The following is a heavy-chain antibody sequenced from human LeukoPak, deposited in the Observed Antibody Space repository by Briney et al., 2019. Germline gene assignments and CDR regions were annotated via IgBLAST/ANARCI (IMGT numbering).Heavy chain of an antibody. CDR3: ARHPYHYGSGSYGPYYYYMDV. Sequence: GESLKISCKGSGYSFTSYWIGWVRQMPGKGLEWMGIIYPGDSDTRYSPSFQGQVTISADKSISTAYLQWSSLKASDTAMYYCARHPYHYGSGSYGPYYYYMDVWGKGTTVTVSS. CDR2: IYPGDSDT. CDR1: GYSFTSYW. V-gene: IGHV5-51*01. J-gene: IGHJ6*03. D-gene: IGHD3-10*01.